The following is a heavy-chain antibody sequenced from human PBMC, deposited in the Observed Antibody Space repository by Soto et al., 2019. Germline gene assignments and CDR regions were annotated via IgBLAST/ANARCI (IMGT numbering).Heavy chain of an antibody. J-gene: IGHJ4*02. D-gene: IGHD2-15*01. CDR1: RFTFRDYY. Sequence: GGTLSLSSASFRFTFRDYYIDCIPRAPGKGLEWVSYSSSSGSTIYYADSVKGRFTISRDNAKNSLYLQMNSLRAEDTAVYYCARVPNYGCGGSLDYWGQGTLVTVSS. CDR2: SSSSGSTI. CDR3: ARVPNYGCGGSLDY. V-gene: IGHV3-11*01.